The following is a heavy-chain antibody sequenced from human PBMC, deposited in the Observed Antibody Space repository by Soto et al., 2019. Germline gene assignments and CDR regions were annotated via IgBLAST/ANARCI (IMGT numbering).Heavy chain of an antibody. CDR1: GFTFSNAW. Sequence: EVQLVESGGGLVKPGGSLRLSCAASGFTFSNAWMSWVRQAPGKELEWVGLIKSRADGGTADHAAPVTGRFAISRDDSKNTLYLQMNSLKTEHTDVYYSATLGENLGDFDYCGQLTLVSISS. J-gene: IGHJ4*02. V-gene: IGHV3-15*01. CDR2: IKSRADGGTA. D-gene: IGHD3-10*01. CDR3: ATLGENLGDFDY.